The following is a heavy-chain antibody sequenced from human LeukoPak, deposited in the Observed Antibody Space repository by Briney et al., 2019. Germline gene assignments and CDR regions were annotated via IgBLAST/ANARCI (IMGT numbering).Heavy chain of an antibody. CDR2: IYYSGTT. J-gene: IGHJ6*02. D-gene: IGHD4-17*01. Sequence: SETLSLTCTVSGGSISYYYWSWIRQSPGKGLEWIGYIYYSGTTNYNPSLKSRVTISVDTSTNQSSLQLRSVTAADTAVYYCAREDPQTTVPEGMDVWGQGTTVTVSS. V-gene: IGHV4-59*01. CDR3: AREDPQTTVPEGMDV. CDR1: GGSISYYY.